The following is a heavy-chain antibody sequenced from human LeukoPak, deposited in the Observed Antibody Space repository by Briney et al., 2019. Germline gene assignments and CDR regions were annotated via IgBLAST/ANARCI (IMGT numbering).Heavy chain of an antibody. V-gene: IGHV3-66*02. CDR3: ARGEYQLPQGN. CDR1: GFTVSSNY. D-gene: IGHD2-2*01. Sequence: GGSLRLSCAASGFTVSSNYMSWVRQAPGKGLEWVSIIYSGGSTYYADSVKGRFTISRDNSKNTLYLQMNSLRAEDTAVYYCARGEYQLPQGNWGQGTLVTVSS. J-gene: IGHJ4*02. CDR2: IYSGGST.